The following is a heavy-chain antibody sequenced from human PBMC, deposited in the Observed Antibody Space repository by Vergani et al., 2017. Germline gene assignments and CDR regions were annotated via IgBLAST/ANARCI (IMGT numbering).Heavy chain of an antibody. CDR2: IIPIIRLA. V-gene: IGHV1-69*02. CDR1: GDIFNNYT. D-gene: IGHD6-19*01. Sequence: QVHLEQSGTEVTKPGSSVKVSCKVSGDIFNNYTVTWVRQAPGQGLAWMGRIIPIIRLATSAQKFQDRVKITGDTSTNTVYMEINNLRSEDTAVYYCARVSPGDNSGWEPFDYWGQGTLVTVSS. CDR3: ARVSPGDNSGWEPFDY. J-gene: IGHJ4*02.